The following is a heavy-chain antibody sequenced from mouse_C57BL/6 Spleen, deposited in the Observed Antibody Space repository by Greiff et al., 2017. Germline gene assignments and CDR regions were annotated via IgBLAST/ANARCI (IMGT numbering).Heavy chain of an antibody. V-gene: IGHV5-4*01. CDR1: GFTFSSYA. J-gene: IGHJ2*01. D-gene: IGHD1-2*01. Sequence: EVKLVESGGGLVKPGGSLKLSCAASGFTFSSYAMSWVRQTPEKRLEWVATISDGGSYTYYPDNVKGRFTISRDNAKNNLYLQMSHLKSEDTAMYYCAREGGTTAPHFDYWGKGTTLTVSS. CDR3: AREGGTTAPHFDY. CDR2: ISDGGSYT.